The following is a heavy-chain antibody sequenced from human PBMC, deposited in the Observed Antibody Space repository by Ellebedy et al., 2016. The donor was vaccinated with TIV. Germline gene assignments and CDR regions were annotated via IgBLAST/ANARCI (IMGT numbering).Heavy chain of an antibody. Sequence: MPSETLSLTCTVSGGSISSYYWSWIRQPPGKGLEWIGYIYYSGSTNYNPSLKSRVTISVDTSKNQFSLKLSSVTAADTAVYYCARLELGPWGQGTLVTVSS. CDR2: IYYSGST. V-gene: IGHV4-59*08. CDR1: GGSISSYY. J-gene: IGHJ4*02. CDR3: ARLELGP. D-gene: IGHD1-7*01.